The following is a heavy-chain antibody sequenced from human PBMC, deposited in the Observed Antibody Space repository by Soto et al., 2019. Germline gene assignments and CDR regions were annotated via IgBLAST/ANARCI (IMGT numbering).Heavy chain of an antibody. CDR2: VYYSGST. V-gene: IGHV4-39*01. CDR3: ARHGQLYNSGWYLNWFDP. D-gene: IGHD6-19*01. CDR1: GCSISISTYY. Sequence: SETLPLTCTFSGCSISISTYYLGWIRKPPGKGLEWIGSVYYSGSTYYNPSLKSRVTISVDTSKNQFSLKLSPVTAADTAVYYCARHGQLYNSGWYLNWFDPWGQGTLVTSPQ. J-gene: IGHJ5*02.